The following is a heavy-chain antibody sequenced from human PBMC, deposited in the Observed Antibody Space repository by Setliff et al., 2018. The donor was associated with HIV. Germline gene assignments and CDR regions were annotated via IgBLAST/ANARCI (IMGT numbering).Heavy chain of an antibody. CDR3: ARDYAYDILTGYYSPPDAFDI. V-gene: IGHV1-18*01. D-gene: IGHD3-9*01. CDR2: ISAYNGNT. CDR1: GYTFTSHG. Sequence: ASVKVSCKASGYTFTSHGISWVRQAPGQGLEWMGWISAYNGNTNYAQKLQGRVTMTTDASTSTAYMELRSLRSDDTAVYYCARDYAYDILTGYYSPPDAFDIWGQGTMVTVSS. J-gene: IGHJ3*02.